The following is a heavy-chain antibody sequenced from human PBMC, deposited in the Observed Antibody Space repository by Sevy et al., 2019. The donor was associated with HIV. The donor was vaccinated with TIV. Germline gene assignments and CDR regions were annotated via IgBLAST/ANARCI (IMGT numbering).Heavy chain of an antibody. CDR2: ISSSSSYI. D-gene: IGHD3-3*01. V-gene: IGHV3-21*01. Sequence: GGSLRLSCAASGFTFSSYSMNWVRQAPGKGLEWVSSISSSSSYIYYADSVKGRFTISRDNAKNSLYLQMNSLRAEDTAVYYCARDRDLITIFGVVDHYHYYGMDVWGQGTTVTVSS. J-gene: IGHJ6*02. CDR1: GFTFSSYS. CDR3: ARDRDLITIFGVVDHYHYYGMDV.